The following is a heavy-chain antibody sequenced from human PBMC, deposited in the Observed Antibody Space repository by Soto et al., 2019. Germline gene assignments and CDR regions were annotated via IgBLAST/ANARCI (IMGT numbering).Heavy chain of an antibody. J-gene: IGHJ6*02. CDR2: IKSDGSNT. D-gene: IGHD6-13*01. CDR3: ARGIPGHYGVDV. V-gene: IGHV3-74*01. Sequence: EVQLVESGGALVQPRGSLGLSCEASGFDINTYWMHWVRQGPGKGLVWVSRIKSDGSNTDYADSVKGRFTISGDNAKNTLYLQLHSLRAEDTAVYYCARGIPGHYGVDVWGQGTTVTVSS. CDR1: GFDINTYW.